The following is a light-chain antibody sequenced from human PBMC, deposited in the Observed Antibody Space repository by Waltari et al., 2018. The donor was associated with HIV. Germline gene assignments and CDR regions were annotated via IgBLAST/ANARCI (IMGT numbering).Light chain of an antibody. V-gene: IGKV1-9*01. CDR3: QQLKFSPAVP. J-gene: IGKJ5*01. CDR2: DAC. Sequence: DIQCTQSPSFLSASVGERVTLTRRASQRIDSYLAWYQQKPGKAPKLLIYDACTLQNAVPSRFSGSVSGTEFTLTNSSLQPEDCVTYFCQQLKFSPAVPSGEGTGLAI. CDR1: QRIDSY.